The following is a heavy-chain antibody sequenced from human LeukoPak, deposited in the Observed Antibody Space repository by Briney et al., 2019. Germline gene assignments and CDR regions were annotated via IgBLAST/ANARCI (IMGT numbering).Heavy chain of an antibody. D-gene: IGHD6-6*01. V-gene: IGHV1-18*01. Sequence: ASVKVSCKASNYTFTSYGISWVRQAPGQGLEWMGWISTYNGNTYYAPNFKSRVSMTTNTSTSTAYMELRSLRSDDTAVYYCARVREYSGDYWGQGTLVTVSS. J-gene: IGHJ4*02. CDR1: NYTFTSYG. CDR2: ISTYNGNT. CDR3: ARVREYSGDY.